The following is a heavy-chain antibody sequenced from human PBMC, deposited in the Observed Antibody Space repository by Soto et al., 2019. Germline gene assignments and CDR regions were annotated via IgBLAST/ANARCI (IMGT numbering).Heavy chain of an antibody. Sequence: GSLRLSCAASGFNFDGYAMHWVRQAPGKGLEWVSLISWDGAYTYYADSVKGRFTISRDNSKNSLYLQMDSLRTEDTALYHCAKGSWLRYYYYGMDVWGQGTTVNVSS. CDR2: ISWDGAYT. CDR3: AKGSWLRYYYYGMDV. V-gene: IGHV3-43D*04. D-gene: IGHD5-18*01. J-gene: IGHJ6*02. CDR1: GFNFDGYA.